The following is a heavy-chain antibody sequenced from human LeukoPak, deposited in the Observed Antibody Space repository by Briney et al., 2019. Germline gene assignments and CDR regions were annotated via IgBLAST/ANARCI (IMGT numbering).Heavy chain of an antibody. J-gene: IGHJ4*02. CDR3: TKDRVPGSTPKMDY. V-gene: IGHV3-23*01. CDR2: ISGPGTIT. CDR1: GFTFSSYA. D-gene: IGHD1-7*01. Sequence: GGSLRLSCAASGFTFSSYAMNWVRQTPGKGLEWVSVISGPGTITSYADSVKGRFTISRDNPTNTLYLQMNGLKAEDTAIYYCTKDRVPGSTPKMDYWGQGTLVTVSS.